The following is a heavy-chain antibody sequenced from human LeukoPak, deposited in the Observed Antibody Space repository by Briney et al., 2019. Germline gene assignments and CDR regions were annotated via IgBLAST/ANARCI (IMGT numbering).Heavy chain of an antibody. D-gene: IGHD1-26*01. J-gene: IGHJ5*02. CDR3: ARGGQWAETNWFDP. CDR2: IYSSGHT. V-gene: IGHV4-59*01. CDR1: DGSISDYH. Sequence: PSETLSLTCTVSDGSISDYHWVWIRQPPGKGLEWIGDIYSSGHTDYTPSLRGRVSMSIDASRKHFSLKVDSVTTADTAVYYCARGGQWAETNWFDPWGRGILVSVS.